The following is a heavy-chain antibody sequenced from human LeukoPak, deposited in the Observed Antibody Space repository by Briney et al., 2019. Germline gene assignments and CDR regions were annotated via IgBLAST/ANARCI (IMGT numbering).Heavy chain of an antibody. V-gene: IGHV4-59*01. CDR3: ATHQDYYYMDV. CDR1: GGSISSYY. D-gene: IGHD2-2*01. CDR2: IYYSGST. J-gene: IGHJ6*03. Sequence: PSETLSLTCTVSGGSISSYYWSWIRQPPGKGLEWIGYIYYSGSTNYNPSLKSRVTISVDTSKNQFSLKLSSVTAADTAVYYCATHQDYYYMDVWGKGTTVTVSS.